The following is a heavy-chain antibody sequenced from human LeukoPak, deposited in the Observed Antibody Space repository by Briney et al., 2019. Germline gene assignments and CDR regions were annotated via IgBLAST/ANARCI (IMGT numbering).Heavy chain of an antibody. J-gene: IGHJ6*02. V-gene: IGHV3-30*18. D-gene: IGHD6-19*01. Sequence: GGSLRLSCAASGFTFSSYGMHWVRQAPGKGLEWVAVISYDGSNKYYADSVKGRFTISRDNSKTTLYLQMNSLRAEDTAVYYCAKPPPYSSGWYWFDYYYYYGMDVWGQGTTVTVSS. CDR3: AKPPPYSSGWYWFDYYYYYGMDV. CDR2: ISYDGSNK. CDR1: GFTFSSYG.